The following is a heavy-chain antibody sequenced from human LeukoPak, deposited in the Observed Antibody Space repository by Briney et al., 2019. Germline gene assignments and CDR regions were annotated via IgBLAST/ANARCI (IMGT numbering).Heavy chain of an antibody. CDR1: GFTFSDHL. Sequence: GGSLRLSCAASGFTFSDHLMDWVRQAPGKGLEWVGRIMKKANSYTTEYAASVKGRFTISRDDSKNSLYLQMNSLKTEDTAVYYCSRDGSGSSWSAFDIWGQGTRVTVSS. J-gene: IGHJ3*02. CDR3: SRDGSGSSWSAFDI. V-gene: IGHV3-72*01. CDR2: IMKKANSYTT. D-gene: IGHD6-13*01.